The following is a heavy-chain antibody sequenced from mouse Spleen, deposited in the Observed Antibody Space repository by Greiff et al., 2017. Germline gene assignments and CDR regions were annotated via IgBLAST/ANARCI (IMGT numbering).Heavy chain of an antibody. D-gene: IGHD1-1*01. CDR2: ISSGGGNT. J-gene: IGHJ1*01. V-gene: IGHV5-9*04. CDR1: GFTFSSYA. CDR3: ARQEYYGSSYDWYFDV. Sequence: EVKLMESGGGLVKLGGSLKLSCAASGFTFSSYAMSWVRQTPEKRLEWVATISSGGGNTYYPDSVKGRFTISRDNAKNTLYLQMSSLKSEDTAMYYCARQEYYGSSYDWYFDVWGAGTTVTVSS.